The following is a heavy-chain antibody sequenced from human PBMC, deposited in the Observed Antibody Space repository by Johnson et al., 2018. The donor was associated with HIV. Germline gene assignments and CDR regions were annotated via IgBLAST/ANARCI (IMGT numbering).Heavy chain of an antibody. D-gene: IGHD4-23*01. CDR3: AKDTGGNSGSDAFDI. CDR1: GFIVSSKH. Sequence: VQLVESGGGLIQPGGSLRLSCAASGFIVSSKHMSWVRHAPGKGLEWVSGIYSGGSTYYADSVKGRFTISRDTSKSTLYLQMDSLKTEDTALYHCAKDTGGNSGSDAFDIWGQGTLVTVSS. V-gene: IGHV3-66*03. J-gene: IGHJ3*02. CDR2: IYSGGST.